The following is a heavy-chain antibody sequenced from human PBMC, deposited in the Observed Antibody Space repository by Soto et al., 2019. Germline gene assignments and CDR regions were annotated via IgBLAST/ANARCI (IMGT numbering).Heavy chain of an antibody. CDR2: ISSSSSYI. V-gene: IGHV3-21*01. CDR1: GFTLSGYA. Sequence: GSLRLSCAASGFTLSGYAMNWVRQAPGKGLEWVSSISSSSSYIYYADSVKGRFTISRDNAKNSLYLQTNSLRAADTAVYYCARRCSLKAFWSGYYYNWFDPWGQGTLVTVS. J-gene: IGHJ5*02. CDR3: ARRCSLKAFWSGYYYNWFDP. D-gene: IGHD3-3*01.